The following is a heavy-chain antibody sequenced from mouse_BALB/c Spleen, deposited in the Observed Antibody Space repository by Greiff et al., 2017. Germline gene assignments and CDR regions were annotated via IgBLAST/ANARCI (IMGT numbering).Heavy chain of an antibody. Sequence: EVQGVESGGGLVKPGGSLKLSCAASGFTFSDYYMYWVRQTPEKRLEWVATISDGGSYTYYPDSVKGRFTISRDNAKNNLYLQMSSLKSEDTAMYYCARGHYYGSSSFAYWGQGTLVTVSA. CDR2: ISDGGSYT. J-gene: IGHJ3*01. V-gene: IGHV5-4*02. D-gene: IGHD1-1*01. CDR3: ARGHYYGSSSFAY. CDR1: GFTFSDYY.